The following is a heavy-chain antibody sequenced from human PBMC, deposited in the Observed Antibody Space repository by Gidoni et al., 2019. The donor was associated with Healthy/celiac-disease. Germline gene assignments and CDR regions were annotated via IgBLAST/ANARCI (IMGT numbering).Heavy chain of an antibody. V-gene: IGHV2-5*01. Sequence: QITLKESGPTLVKPTQNLTLTCTFSGFSLSTRGVGVGWIRQPPGKALEWLALIYWNDDKRYSPSLKSRLTITKDTSKNQVVLTKTNMDPVDTATYYCAHRRKTTMVRGAPSGFDPWGQGTLVTVSS. CDR2: IYWNDDK. CDR3: AHRRKTTMVRGAPSGFDP. J-gene: IGHJ5*02. D-gene: IGHD3-10*01. CDR1: GFSLSTRGVG.